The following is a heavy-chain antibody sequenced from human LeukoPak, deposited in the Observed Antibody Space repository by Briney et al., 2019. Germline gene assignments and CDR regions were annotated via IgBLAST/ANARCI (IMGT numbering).Heavy chain of an antibody. CDR1: GFTFSSYA. CDR2: ISGSGGST. D-gene: IGHD6-19*01. CDR3: ARSKAVAGSLNY. J-gene: IGHJ4*02. V-gene: IGHV3-23*01. Sequence: GGSLRLSCAASGFTFSSYAMSWVRQAPGKGLEWVSAISGSGGSTYYADSVKGRFTISRDNAKNSLYLQMNSLRAEDTALYYCARSKAVAGSLNYWGQGTLVTVSS.